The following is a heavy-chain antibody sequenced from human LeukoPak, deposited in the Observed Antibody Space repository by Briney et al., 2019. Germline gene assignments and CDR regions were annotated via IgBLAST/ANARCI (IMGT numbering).Heavy chain of an antibody. CDR3: AALQVFDY. J-gene: IGHJ4*02. V-gene: IGHV3-23*01. D-gene: IGHD5-24*01. CDR2: ISGSGGST. Sequence: PGXXLXLSCAASGFTFSSYAMSWVRQAPGKGLEWVSAISGSGGSTYYADSVKGRFTISRDNSKNTLYLQMNSLRAEDTAVYYCAALQVFDYWGQGTLVTVSS. CDR1: GFTFSSYA.